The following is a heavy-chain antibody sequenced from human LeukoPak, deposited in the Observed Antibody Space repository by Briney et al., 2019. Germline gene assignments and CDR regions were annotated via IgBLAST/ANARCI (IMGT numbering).Heavy chain of an antibody. Sequence: GGSLRLSCAASGFTFSSYSMNWVRQAPGKGLEWVSSISSSSSYIYYADSVKGRFTISRDNAKNSLYLQMNSLRAEDTALYYCAKAPTYYYDSSGYSFDYWGQGTLVTVSS. V-gene: IGHV3-21*04. CDR2: ISSSSSYI. CDR3: AKAPTYYYDSSGYSFDY. CDR1: GFTFSSYS. D-gene: IGHD3-22*01. J-gene: IGHJ4*02.